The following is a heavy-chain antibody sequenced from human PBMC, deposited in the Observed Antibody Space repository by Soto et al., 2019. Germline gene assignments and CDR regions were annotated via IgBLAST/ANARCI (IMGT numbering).Heavy chain of an antibody. Sequence: GGSLRLSCAASGFTFSSYSMNWVRQAPGKGLEWVSSISSSSSYIYYADSVKGRFTISRDNAKNSLYLQMNSLRAEDTAVYYCARRGSSSPGDYWGQGTLVTVSS. CDR1: GFTFSSYS. V-gene: IGHV3-21*01. CDR2: ISSSSSYI. D-gene: IGHD6-13*01. J-gene: IGHJ4*02. CDR3: ARRGSSSPGDY.